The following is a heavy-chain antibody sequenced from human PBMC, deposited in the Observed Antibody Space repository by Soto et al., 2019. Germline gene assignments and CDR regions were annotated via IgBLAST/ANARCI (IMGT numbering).Heavy chain of an antibody. CDR2: IYHSGST. J-gene: IGHJ4*02. Sequence: NPSETLSLTCAVSGYSISSGYYWGWIRQPPGKGLEWIGSIYHSGSTYYNPSLKSRVTISVDTSKNQFSLKLSSVTAADTAVYYCARVTRQLDFDYWGQGTLVTVSS. D-gene: IGHD6-13*01. V-gene: IGHV4-38-2*01. CDR1: GYSISSGYY. CDR3: ARVTRQLDFDY.